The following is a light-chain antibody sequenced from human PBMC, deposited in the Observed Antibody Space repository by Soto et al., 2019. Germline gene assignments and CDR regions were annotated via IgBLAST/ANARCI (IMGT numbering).Light chain of an antibody. J-gene: IGKJ2*01. V-gene: IGKV3-15*01. Sequence: EIVMTQSPATLSVSLGERVTLSCMASQSVSSYWAWYQQKPGQAPRLRISDASTRATDIPDRFSGSGSGTDFTLTISSLQSTDLAVYYCLQYSTWPPLYTFGQGTQLEIK. CDR3: LQYSTWPPLYT. CDR1: QSVSSY. CDR2: DAS.